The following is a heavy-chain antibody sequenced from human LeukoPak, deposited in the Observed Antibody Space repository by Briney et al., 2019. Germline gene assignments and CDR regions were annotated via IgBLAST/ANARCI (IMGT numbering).Heavy chain of an antibody. J-gene: IGHJ5*02. CDR3: ARVRLPNWFDP. D-gene: IGHD4-11*01. CDR2: IYHSGST. CDR1: GGSISSGGYS. Sequence: SETLSLTCTVSGGSISSGGYSWSWIRQPPGKGLEWIGYIYHSGSTYYNPSLKSRVTISVDRSKNQFSLKLSSVTAADTAVYYCARVRLPNWFDPWGQGTLVTVSS. V-gene: IGHV4-30-2*01.